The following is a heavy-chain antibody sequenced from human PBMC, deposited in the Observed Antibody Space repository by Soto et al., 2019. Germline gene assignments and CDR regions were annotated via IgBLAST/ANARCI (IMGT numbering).Heavy chain of an antibody. Sequence: SETLSLTCTVSGGSISSSSYYWGWIRQPPGKGLEWIGSIYYSGSTYYNPSLKSRVTISVDTSKNQFSLKLSSVTAADTAVYYCARQERYYDILTGYSPRVFFDYWGQGTLVTVSS. D-gene: IGHD3-9*01. V-gene: IGHV4-39*01. CDR1: GGSISSSSYY. CDR3: ARQERYYDILTGYSPRVFFDY. CDR2: IYYSGST. J-gene: IGHJ4*02.